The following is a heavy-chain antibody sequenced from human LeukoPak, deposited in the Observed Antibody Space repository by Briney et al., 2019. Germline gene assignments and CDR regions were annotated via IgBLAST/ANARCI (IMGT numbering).Heavy chain of an antibody. J-gene: IGHJ3*02. D-gene: IGHD1-26*01. V-gene: IGHV4-59*08. Sequence: PSETLSLTCTVSGDSIGSYFWSWIRRPPGKGLEWRGDNRGSTNYNPSLKSRVTILLDRSKNQFSLKLSSVTAADTAIYYCARGRGYGGNYLRSFDIWGQGTMVTVSS. CDR1: GDSIGSYF. CDR2: NRGST. CDR3: ARGRGYGGNYLRSFDI.